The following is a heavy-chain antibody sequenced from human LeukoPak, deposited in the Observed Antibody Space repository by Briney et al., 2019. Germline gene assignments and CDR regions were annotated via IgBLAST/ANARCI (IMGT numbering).Heavy chain of an antibody. CDR2: MNPNTGNT. CDR3: VRGFNYDSSLHGFDI. V-gene: IGHV1-8*03. Sequence: ASVKVSCKASGYTFTSYDINWVRQAPGQGLEWLGWMNPNTGNTGFAQRFRGRVSITRNTSISTAHMELSSLRSEDTAVYYCVRGFNYDSSLHGFDIWGQGTVVTVS. CDR1: GYTFTSYD. J-gene: IGHJ3*02. D-gene: IGHD3-22*01.